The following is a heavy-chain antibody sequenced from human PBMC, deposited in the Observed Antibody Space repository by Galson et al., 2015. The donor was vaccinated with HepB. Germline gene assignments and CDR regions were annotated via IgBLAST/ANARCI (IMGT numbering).Heavy chain of an antibody. CDR1: GYTFTGYY. CDR3: ARDLEDTAMVLSDY. CDR2: INPNSGGT. Sequence: SVKVSCKASGYTFTGYYMHWVRQAPGQGLEWMGWINPNSGGTNYAQKFQGRVTMTRDTSISTAYMELSRLRSDDTAVYYCARDLEDTAMVLSDYWGQGTLVTVSS. V-gene: IGHV1-2*02. J-gene: IGHJ4*02. D-gene: IGHD5-18*01.